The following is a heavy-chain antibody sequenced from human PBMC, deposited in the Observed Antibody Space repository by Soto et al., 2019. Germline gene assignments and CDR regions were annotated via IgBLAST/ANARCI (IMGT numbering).Heavy chain of an antibody. V-gene: IGHV4-59*01. CDR1: GGSISNYY. D-gene: IGHD2-2*01. J-gene: IGHJ5*02. CDR2: VYYSGST. CDR3: ARGLFPEPAAPRGKVDP. Sequence: QVQLQESGPGLVKSSETLSLTCTVSGGSISNYYWSWIRQPPGKGLERLGYVYYSGSTNYNPSLKSRVTISVDTSKNQFSLKLSSVTAADTALYYCARGLFPEPAAPRGKVDPRGQGTLVTVSS.